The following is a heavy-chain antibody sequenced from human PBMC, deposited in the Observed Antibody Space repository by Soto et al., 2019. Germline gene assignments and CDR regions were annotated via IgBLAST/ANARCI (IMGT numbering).Heavy chain of an antibody. J-gene: IGHJ6*02. CDR2: ISGSGGST. CDR1: GFTFSSYA. CDR3: AKVLITAMAPPHYYGMDV. D-gene: IGHD5-18*01. V-gene: IGHV3-23*01. Sequence: PGGSLRLSCAASGFTFSSYAMSWVRQAPGKGLEWVSAISGSGGSTYYADSVKGRFTISRDNSKNTLYLQMNSLRAEDTAVYYCAKVLITAMAPPHYYGMDVWGQGTTVTVSS.